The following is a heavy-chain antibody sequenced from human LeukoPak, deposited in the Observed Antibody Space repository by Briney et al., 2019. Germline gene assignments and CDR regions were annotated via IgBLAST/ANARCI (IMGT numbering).Heavy chain of an antibody. J-gene: IGHJ4*02. Sequence: GGSLRLSCAASGFTFDDYAMHWVRQAPGKGVEWVSLISWDGGSTYYADSVKGRFTISRDNSKNSLYLQMNSLRTEDTALYYCAKNMAAYYYASGNIDYWGQGTLVTVSS. CDR3: AKNMAAYYYASGNIDY. CDR2: ISWDGGST. D-gene: IGHD3-10*01. CDR1: GFTFDDYA. V-gene: IGHV3-43D*03.